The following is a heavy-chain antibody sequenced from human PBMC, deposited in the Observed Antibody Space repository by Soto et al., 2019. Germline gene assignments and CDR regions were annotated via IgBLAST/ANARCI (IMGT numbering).Heavy chain of an antibody. CDR3: ARLVVPAAIDYYYYGMDV. Sequence: ASVKGACKASGCTFSGYAISWVRHAPGRGLEWMGGIIPIFGTANYAQKFQGRVTITADESTSTAYMELISLRSEDTAVYYCARLVVPAAIDYYYYGMDVWGQGTTVTVSS. J-gene: IGHJ6*02. D-gene: IGHD2-2*02. V-gene: IGHV1-69*01. CDR2: IIPIFGTA. CDR1: GCTFSGYA.